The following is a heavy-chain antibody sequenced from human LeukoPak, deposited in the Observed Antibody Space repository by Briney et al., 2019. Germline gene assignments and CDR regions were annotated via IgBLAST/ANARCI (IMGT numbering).Heavy chain of an antibody. CDR3: ARASRNGPPYYFDY. V-gene: IGHV3-21*01. D-gene: IGHD5-24*01. CDR2: ISSSSSYI. CDR1: GFTFSSYA. Sequence: GGSLRLSCAASGFTFSSYAMSWVRQAPGKGLEWVSSISSSSSYIYYADSVKGRFTISRDNAKNSLYLQMNSLRAEDTAVYYCARASRNGPPYYFDYWGQGTLVTVSS. J-gene: IGHJ4*02.